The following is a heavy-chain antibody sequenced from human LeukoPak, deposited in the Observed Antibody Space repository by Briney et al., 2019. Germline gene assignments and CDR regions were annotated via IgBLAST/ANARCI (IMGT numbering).Heavy chain of an antibody. CDR1: GYIFTGYY. D-gene: IGHD5-12*01. CDR3: ARQRGTYDLPDY. V-gene: IGHV1-2*02. CDR2: INPNSGGT. Sequence: ASVKVSCKASGYIFTGYYMHWVRQAPGQGLEWMGWINPNSGGTNYAQKFQGRVTMTRDTSISTAYMELSRLRSDDTAVYYCARQRGTYDLPDYWGQGTLVTVSS. J-gene: IGHJ4*02.